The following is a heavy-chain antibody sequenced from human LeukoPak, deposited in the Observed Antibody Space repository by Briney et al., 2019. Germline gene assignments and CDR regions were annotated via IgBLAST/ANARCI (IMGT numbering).Heavy chain of an antibody. V-gene: IGHV4-34*01. CDR2: INHSGST. CDR3: ARIGGSGWFAKYNWFDP. J-gene: IGHJ5*02. D-gene: IGHD6-19*01. CDR1: GGSFSGYY. Sequence: SETLSLTCAVYGGSFSGYYWSWIRQPPGKGLEWIGEINHSGSTNYNPSLKSRVTISVDTSKNQFSLKLSSVTAADTAVYYCARIGGSGWFAKYNWFDPGGQGTLVTVSS.